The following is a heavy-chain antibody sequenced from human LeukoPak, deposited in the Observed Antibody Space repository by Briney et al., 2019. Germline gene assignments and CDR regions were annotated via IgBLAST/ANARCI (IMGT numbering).Heavy chain of an antibody. CDR1: GGSISSYY. Sequence: PSETLSLTCTVSGGSISSYYWSWIRQPPGKGLEWIGYIYYSGSTNYNPSLKSRVTISVDTSKNQFSLKLSSVTAADTAVYYCARGLGWSCSGGSCYDSGPSDYWGQGTLATVSS. J-gene: IGHJ4*02. CDR3: ARGLGWSCSGGSCYDSGPSDY. CDR2: IYYSGST. V-gene: IGHV4-59*01. D-gene: IGHD2-15*01.